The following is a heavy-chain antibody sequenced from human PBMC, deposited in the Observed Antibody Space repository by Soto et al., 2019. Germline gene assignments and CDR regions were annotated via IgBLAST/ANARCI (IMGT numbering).Heavy chain of an antibody. CDR1: GGSFSSNW. V-gene: IGHV4-4*02. CDR3: ARHLTGTTNSYYYYMDV. CDR2: IYHSGST. Sequence: TLSLTCAVYGGSFSSNWWSWVRQPPGTGLEWIGEIYHSGSTNYNPSLKSRVTISVDKSKNQFSLKLSSVTAADTAVYYCARHLTGTTNSYYYYMDVWGKGTTVTVSS. J-gene: IGHJ6*03. D-gene: IGHD1-7*01.